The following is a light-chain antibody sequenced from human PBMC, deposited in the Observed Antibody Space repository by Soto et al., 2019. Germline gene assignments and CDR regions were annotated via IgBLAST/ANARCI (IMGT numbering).Light chain of an antibody. CDR1: QSVSST. V-gene: IGKV3-15*01. CDR2: GAS. CDR3: QQYNNWPPYT. J-gene: IGKJ2*01. Sequence: DIVMTQSPATLSVSPGERATLSGRASQSVSSTLAWYQQKPGQAPRLLIYGASTRATGIPARFSGSGSGTEFTLNISSLQSEDFAVYYCQQYNNWPPYTFGQGTKLES.